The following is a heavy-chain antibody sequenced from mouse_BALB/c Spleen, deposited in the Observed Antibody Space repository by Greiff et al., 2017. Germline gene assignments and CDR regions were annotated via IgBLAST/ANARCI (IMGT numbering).Heavy chain of an antibody. V-gene: IGHV1-5*01. J-gene: IGHJ4*01. D-gene: IGHD2-3*01. CDR3: TRLYDGYYSYAMDY. CDR2: IYPGNSDT. CDR1: GYSFTSYW. Sequence: VQLKESGTVLARPGASVKMSCKASGYSFTSYWMHWVKQRPGQGLEWIGAIYPGNSDTSYNQKFKGKAKLTAVTSASTAYMELSSLTNEDSAVYYCTRLYDGYYSYAMDYWGQGTSVTVSS.